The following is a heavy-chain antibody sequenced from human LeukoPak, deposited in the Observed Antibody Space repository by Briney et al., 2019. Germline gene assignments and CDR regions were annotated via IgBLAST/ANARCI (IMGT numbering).Heavy chain of an antibody. J-gene: IGHJ4*02. Sequence: GGSLRLSCVASGFTFSSHGMHWVRQAPGKGLELVAIISYDGSNKYFADSVKGRFTISRDSSKNTLYLQMNSLRAEDTAVYYCARDRSSSWALDYWGQGTLVTVSS. CDR2: ISYDGSNK. CDR3: ARDRSSSWALDY. D-gene: IGHD6-13*01. CDR1: GFTFSSHG. V-gene: IGHV3-30*03.